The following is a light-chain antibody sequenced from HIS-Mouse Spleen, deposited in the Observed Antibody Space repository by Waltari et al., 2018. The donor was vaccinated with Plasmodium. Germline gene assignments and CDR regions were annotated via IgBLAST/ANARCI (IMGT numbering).Light chain of an antibody. CDR3: QQYNNWPRT. CDR2: GAS. J-gene: IGKJ1*01. CDR1: QSVCSN. Sequence: ELVMTQSPATLSVSPGDRATLSCRASQSVCSNLAWYQQKPSQAPRLLIYGASTRATGIPARFSGSGSGTEFTLTISSMQSEDFAVYYCQQYNNWPRTFGQGTKVEIK. V-gene: IGKV3-15*01.